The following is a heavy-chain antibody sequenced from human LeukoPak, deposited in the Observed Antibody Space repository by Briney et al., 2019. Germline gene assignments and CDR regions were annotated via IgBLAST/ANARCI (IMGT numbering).Heavy chain of an antibody. CDR2: ISGSGGST. V-gene: IGHV3-23*01. J-gene: IGHJ4*02. Sequence: GGSLRLSCAASGFTFSSYAMSWVRQAPGKGLEWVSAISGSGGSTYYADSVKGRFTISRDNSKNTLYLQMNSLRAEDTTVYYCAKDYRTQQLVPVFDYWGQGTLVTVSS. CDR3: AKDYRTQQLVPVFDY. D-gene: IGHD6-13*01. CDR1: GFTFSSYA.